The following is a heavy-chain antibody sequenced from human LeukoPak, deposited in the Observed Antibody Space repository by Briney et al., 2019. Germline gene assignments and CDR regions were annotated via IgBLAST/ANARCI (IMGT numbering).Heavy chain of an antibody. CDR2: IYSGGST. D-gene: IGHD5-18*01. V-gene: IGHV3-66*02. J-gene: IGHJ4*02. Sequence: GGSLRLSCAASGFTVSKNYMSWVRQAPGKGLEWVSVIYSGGSTYYADSVKGRFTISRDNSKNTLYLQMNSRRIEDTAVYYCTKDRSYGRSYFDYWGQGTLVTVAS. CDR3: TKDRSYGRSYFDY. CDR1: GFTVSKNY.